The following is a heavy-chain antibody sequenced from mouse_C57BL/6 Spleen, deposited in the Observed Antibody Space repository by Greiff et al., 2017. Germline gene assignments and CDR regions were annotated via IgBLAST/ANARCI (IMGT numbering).Heavy chain of an antibody. CDR3: ARYDYYGSSYPDY. V-gene: IGHV1-64*01. CDR1: GYTFTSYW. D-gene: IGHD1-1*01. J-gene: IGHJ2*01. CDR2: IHPNSGST. Sequence: VQLQQPGAELVKPGASVKLSCKASGYTFTSYWMHWVKQRPGQGLEWIGMIHPNSGSTNYNEKFKSKATLTVDKSSSTAYMQLSSLTSEDSAVYYCARYDYYGSSYPDYWGKGTTLTVSS.